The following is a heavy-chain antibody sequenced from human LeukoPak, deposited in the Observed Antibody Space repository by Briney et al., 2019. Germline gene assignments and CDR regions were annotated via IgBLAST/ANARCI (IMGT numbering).Heavy chain of an antibody. J-gene: IGHJ4*02. Sequence: GESLKISCKGSGYSFTSYWIGWVRQMPGKGLEWMGIIYPDDSDTRYSPSFQGQVTISADKSISTAYLQWSSLKASDTAMYYCARGCGGDCYSSGNGVYYFDYWGQGTLVTVSS. CDR2: IYPDDSDT. CDR1: GYSFTSYW. D-gene: IGHD2-21*02. CDR3: ARGCGGDCYSSGNGVYYFDY. V-gene: IGHV5-51*01.